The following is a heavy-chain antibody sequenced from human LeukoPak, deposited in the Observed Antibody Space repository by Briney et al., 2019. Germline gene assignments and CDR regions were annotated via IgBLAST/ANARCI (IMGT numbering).Heavy chain of an antibody. CDR2: IRYDGSNK. D-gene: IGHD1-26*01. Sequence: GGSLRLSCAASGFTFSRYGMHWVRQAPGKGLEWVAFIRYDGSNKYYADSVKGRFTISRDNSKNTLYLQMNSLRAEDTAVYYCATFVGATTPPIDYWGQGTLVTVSS. CDR3: ATFVGATTPPIDY. J-gene: IGHJ4*02. V-gene: IGHV3-30*02. CDR1: GFTFSRYG.